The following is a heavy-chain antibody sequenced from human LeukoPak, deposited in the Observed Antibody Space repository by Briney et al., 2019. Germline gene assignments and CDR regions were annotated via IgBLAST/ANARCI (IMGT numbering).Heavy chain of an antibody. CDR3: AREGPYYDSSGYYYELHFDY. V-gene: IGHV3-30-3*01. CDR1: GFTFSSYA. Sequence: GRSLRLSCAASGFTFSSYAMHWVRQAPGKGLEWVAVISYDGSNKYYAGSVKGRFTISRDNSKNTLYLQMNSLRAEDTAVYYCAREGPYYDSSGYYYELHFDYWGQGTLVTVSS. J-gene: IGHJ4*02. D-gene: IGHD3-22*01. CDR2: ISYDGSNK.